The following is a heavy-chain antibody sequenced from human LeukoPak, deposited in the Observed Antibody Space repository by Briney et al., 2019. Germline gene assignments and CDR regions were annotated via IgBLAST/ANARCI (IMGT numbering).Heavy chain of an antibody. Sequence: SQTLSLSCAVSGGSISSSSYYWGWIRQPPGKGLEWIGSINYSGRTYYNPSLKSRVTISLDTSKNQFSLKLSCVTAADTAVYYCARDAVVPASLLDYWGQGTLVTVSP. V-gene: IGHV4-39*07. CDR2: INYSGRT. CDR3: ARDAVVPASLLDY. J-gene: IGHJ4*02. CDR1: GGSISSSSYY. D-gene: IGHD2-2*01.